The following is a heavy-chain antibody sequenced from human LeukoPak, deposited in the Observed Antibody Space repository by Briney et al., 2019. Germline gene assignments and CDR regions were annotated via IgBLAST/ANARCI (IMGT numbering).Heavy chain of an antibody. CDR2: IGTSSTTI. CDR1: GFTFSSYT. CDR3: ARFAAGGSYYYYMDV. J-gene: IGHJ6*03. V-gene: IGHV3-48*01. D-gene: IGHD6-25*01. Sequence: GGSLRLSCAASGFTFSSYTMNWVRQPPGKGLEWVSNIGTSSTTIYYADSVKGRFTISRDNAKNSLYLQMNSLRADDTAVYYCARFAAGGSYYYYMDVWAKGPRSPSP.